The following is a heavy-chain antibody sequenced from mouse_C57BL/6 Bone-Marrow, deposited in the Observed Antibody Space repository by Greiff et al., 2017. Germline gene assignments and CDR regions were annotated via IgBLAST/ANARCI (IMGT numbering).Heavy chain of an antibody. CDR3: AGGLRDYYAMDY. Sequence: QVQLQQPGAELVKPGASVKLSCKASGYTFTSYWMHWVKQRPGQGLEWIGMIHPNSGSTNYNEKFTSKATLTVDKSSITAYMQLSSLTSEDSAVYYCAGGLRDYYAMDYWGQGTSVTVSS. D-gene: IGHD2-4*01. J-gene: IGHJ4*01. V-gene: IGHV1-64*01. CDR1: GYTFTSYW. CDR2: IHPNSGST.